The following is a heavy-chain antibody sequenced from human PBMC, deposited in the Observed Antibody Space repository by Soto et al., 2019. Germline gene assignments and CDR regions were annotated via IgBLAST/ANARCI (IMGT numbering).Heavy chain of an antibody. Sequence: GGSLRLSCAASGFTFSSYGMHWVRQAPGKGLEWVAVISYDGSNKYYADSVKGRFTISRDNSKNTLYLQMNSLRAEDTAVYYCVSGPGELLSDWFDPWGQGTLVTVSS. CDR3: VSGPGELLSDWFDP. D-gene: IGHD3-10*01. J-gene: IGHJ5*02. V-gene: IGHV3-30*03. CDR1: GFTFSSYG. CDR2: ISYDGSNK.